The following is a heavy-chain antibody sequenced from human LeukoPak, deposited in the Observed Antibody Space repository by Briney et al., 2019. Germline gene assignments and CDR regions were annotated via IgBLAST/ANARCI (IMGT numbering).Heavy chain of an antibody. V-gene: IGHV4-39*01. CDR3: ARYERSTSCSE. Sequence: SETLSLTCTVSGGSISSSSYYWGWIRQPPGKGLEWIGSIYYSGSTYYNPSLKSRVTISVDTSKNQFSLKLSSVTAADTAVYYCARYERSTSCSEWGQGTLVTVSS. D-gene: IGHD2-2*01. CDR1: GGSISSSSYY. J-gene: IGHJ4*02. CDR2: IYYSGST.